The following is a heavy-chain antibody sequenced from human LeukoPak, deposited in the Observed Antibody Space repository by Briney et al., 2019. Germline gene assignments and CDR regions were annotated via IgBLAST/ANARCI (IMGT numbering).Heavy chain of an antibody. CDR2: IAAYNGAT. Sequence: ASVTVSFKASGYPFTSYGLTWVRQTPGQGLQWMGWIAAYNGATNYAQIFQGRISMTTDTSTNTGYMELRSLTSDDTAVYYCAREDSNSENFWGQGTLVTVSS. V-gene: IGHV1-18*01. D-gene: IGHD2/OR15-2a*01. CDR1: GYPFTSYG. CDR3: AREDSNSENF. J-gene: IGHJ4*02.